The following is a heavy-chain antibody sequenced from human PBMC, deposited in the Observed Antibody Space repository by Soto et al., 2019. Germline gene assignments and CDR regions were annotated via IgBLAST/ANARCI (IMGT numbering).Heavy chain of an antibody. V-gene: IGHV1-18*01. D-gene: IGHD3-10*01. CDR3: ARDSMVRGVIIPYRLAV. CDR2: ISAYNGNT. CDR1: GYTFTSYG. Sequence: ASVKVSCKASGYTFTSYGISWVRQAPGQGLEWMGWISAYNGNTNYAQKLQGRVTMTTDTSTSTAYMELRSLRSDDTAVYYCARDSMVRGVIIPYRLAVWGQGTTVTVSS. J-gene: IGHJ6*02.